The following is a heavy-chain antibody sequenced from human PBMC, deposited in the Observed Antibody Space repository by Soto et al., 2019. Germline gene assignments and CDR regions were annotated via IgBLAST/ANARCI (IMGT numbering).Heavy chain of an antibody. J-gene: IGHJ4*02. CDR2: INHSGST. Sequence: ASETLSLTCAVYGGSFSGYYWSWIRQPPGKGLEWIGEINHSGSTNYNPSLKSRVTISVDTSKNQFSLKLSSVTAADTAVYYCARRRLQLWLEPFDYWGQGTLVTVSS. D-gene: IGHD5-18*01. CDR3: ARRRLQLWLEPFDY. V-gene: IGHV4-34*01. CDR1: GGSFSGYY.